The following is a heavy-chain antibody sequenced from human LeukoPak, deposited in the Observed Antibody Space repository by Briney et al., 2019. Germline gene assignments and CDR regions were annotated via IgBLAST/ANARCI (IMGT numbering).Heavy chain of an antibody. CDR2: IYYSGST. D-gene: IGHD2-2*01. V-gene: IGHV4-59*01. J-gene: IGHJ4*02. Sequence: PSETLSLTCTVSGGSISSYYWSWIRQPPGKGLEWIGYIYYSGSTNYNPSLKSRVTISVDTSKNQFSLKLSSVTAADTAVYYCARMPFDNDETFDYWGQGTLVTVSS. CDR3: ARMPFDNDETFDY. CDR1: GGSISSYY.